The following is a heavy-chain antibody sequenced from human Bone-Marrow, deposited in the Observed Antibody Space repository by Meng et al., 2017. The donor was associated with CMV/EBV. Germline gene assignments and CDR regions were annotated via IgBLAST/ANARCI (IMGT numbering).Heavy chain of an antibody. CDR2: INHSGST. V-gene: IGHV4-34*01. D-gene: IGHD3-22*01. Sequence: VQQQQGGAGMLPPSEPLPLTCAVYGGSFSGYYWSWIRQPPGKGLEWIGEINHSGSTNYNPSLKSRVTISVDTSKNQFSLKLSSVTAADTAVYYCARGVDYYDSSGYYYWGQGTLVTVSS. CDR1: GGSFSGYY. CDR3: ARGVDYYDSSGYYY. J-gene: IGHJ4*02.